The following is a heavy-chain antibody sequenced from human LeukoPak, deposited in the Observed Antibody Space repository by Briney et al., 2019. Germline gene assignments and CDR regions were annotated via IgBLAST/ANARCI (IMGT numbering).Heavy chain of an antibody. CDR3: ATDLNYYDSSGLDDY. Sequence: GGSLRLSCAASGFTFNSYAMSWVRQAPGKGLEWVSSISSSSSYIYYADSVKGRFTISRDNAKNSLYLQMNSLRAEDTAVYYCATDLNYYDSSGLDDYWGQGTLVTVSS. V-gene: IGHV3-21*01. D-gene: IGHD3-22*01. CDR1: GFTFNSYA. CDR2: ISSSSSYI. J-gene: IGHJ4*02.